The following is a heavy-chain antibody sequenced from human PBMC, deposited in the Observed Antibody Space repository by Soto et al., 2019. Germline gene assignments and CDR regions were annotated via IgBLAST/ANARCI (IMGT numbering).Heavy chain of an antibody. Sequence: QVQLVQSGAEVKKPGSSVKVSCKASGGTFSSSSISWVRQAPGQGLEWMGRIIPILGIANHAQKFQGRVTITADKSTDTAYMDLSSLRSEDTAVYYCARRNGPYRDYYYYSGMDVWGQGTTVTVSS. J-gene: IGHJ6*02. V-gene: IGHV1-69*02. CDR3: ARRNGPYRDYYYYSGMDV. D-gene: IGHD2-8*01. CDR2: IIPILGIA. CDR1: GGTFSSSS.